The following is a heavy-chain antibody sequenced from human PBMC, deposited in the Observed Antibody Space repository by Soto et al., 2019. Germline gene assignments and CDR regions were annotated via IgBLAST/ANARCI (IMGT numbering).Heavy chain of an antibody. CDR2: IWYDGSNK. V-gene: IGHV3-33*01. D-gene: IGHD4-4*01. CDR3: ARIGPLTTNFGMDV. Sequence: GGSLRLSCAASEFTFSSHGMHWVRQAPGKGLEWVAVIWYDGSNKYYSDSVKGRFTISRDNSKNTLYLQMDSLRAEDTAVYYCARIGPLTTNFGMDVWGQGTAVTVSS. CDR1: EFTFSSHG. J-gene: IGHJ6*02.